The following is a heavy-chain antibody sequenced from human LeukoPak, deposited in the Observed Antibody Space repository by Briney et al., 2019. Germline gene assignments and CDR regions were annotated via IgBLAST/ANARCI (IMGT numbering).Heavy chain of an antibody. CDR3: ARGGWNKFDY. J-gene: IGHJ4*02. Sequence: SETLSLTCTVSGGSISSSSYYWSWIRQPPGKGLEWIGFIFYSGTTNYNPSLKSRVTISVDTSKNQFSLKLSSVTAADTAVYYCARGGWNKFDYWGQGTLVTISS. CDR1: GGSISSSSYY. V-gene: IGHV4-61*01. D-gene: IGHD1-1*01. CDR2: IFYSGTT.